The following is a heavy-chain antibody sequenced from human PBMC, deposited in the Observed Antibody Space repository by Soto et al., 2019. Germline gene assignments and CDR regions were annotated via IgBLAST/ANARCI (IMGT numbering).Heavy chain of an antibody. CDR2: IYWNDDK. CDR1: GFSLSTSGVG. Sequence: SGPTLVNPTQTLTLTCTFSGFSLSTSGVGVGWIRQPPGKALEWLALIYWNDDKRYSPSLKSRLTITKDTSKNQVVLTMTNMDPVDTATYYCARRLRNYYYYGMDVWGQGTTVTVSS. J-gene: IGHJ6*02. CDR3: ARRLRNYYYYGMDV. V-gene: IGHV2-5*01.